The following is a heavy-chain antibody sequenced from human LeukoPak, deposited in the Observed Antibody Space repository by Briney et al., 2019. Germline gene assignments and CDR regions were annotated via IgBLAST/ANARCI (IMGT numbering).Heavy chain of an antibody. CDR2: IRYDGSNK. V-gene: IGHV3-30*02. J-gene: IGHJ6*03. D-gene: IGHD7-27*01. CDR3: AKDQDWGFAGHMDV. Sequence: PGGSLRLSCAASGFTFSSYGMHWVRQAPGKGLEWVAFIRYDGSNKYYADSVKGRFTISRDNSKNTLYLQMNSLRAEDTAVYYCAKDQDWGFAGHMDVWGKGTTVTVSS. CDR1: GFTFSSYG.